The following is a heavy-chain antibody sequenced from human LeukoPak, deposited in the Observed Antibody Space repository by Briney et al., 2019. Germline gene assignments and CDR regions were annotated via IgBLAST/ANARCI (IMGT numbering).Heavy chain of an antibody. CDR1: GITFSSYG. V-gene: IGHV3-30*18. Sequence: GGSLRLSCAASGITFSSYGMHWVRQAPGKGLEWVAVISYDGSNKYYADSVKGRFTISRDNSKNTLYLQMNSLRAEDTAVYYCAKEGSYGYYFDYWGQGTLVTVSS. D-gene: IGHD5-18*01. CDR2: ISYDGSNK. CDR3: AKEGSYGYYFDY. J-gene: IGHJ4*02.